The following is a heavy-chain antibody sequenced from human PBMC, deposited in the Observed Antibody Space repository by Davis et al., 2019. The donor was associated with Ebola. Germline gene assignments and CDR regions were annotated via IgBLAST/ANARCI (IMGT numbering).Heavy chain of an antibody. CDR3: ARDHATRGLYYYMDV. CDR1: GFTFSSYA. V-gene: IGHV3-30-3*01. Sequence: PGGSLRLSCAASGFTFSSYAMHWVRQAPGKGLEWVAVISYDGSNKYYADSVKGRFTISRDNSKNTLYLQMNSLRAEETAVYYCARDHATRGLYYYMDVWGTGTTVTVSS. J-gene: IGHJ6*03. CDR2: ISYDGSNK. D-gene: IGHD2-15*01.